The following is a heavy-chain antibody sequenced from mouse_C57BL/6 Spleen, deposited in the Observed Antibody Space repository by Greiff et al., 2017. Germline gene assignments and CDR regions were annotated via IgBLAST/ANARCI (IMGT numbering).Heavy chain of an antibody. CDR1: GYSFTDYN. CDR2: INPNSGPT. CDR3: ARGTTVVATEAMDY. J-gene: IGHJ4*01. D-gene: IGHD1-1*01. V-gene: IGHV1-39*01. Sequence: VQLQQSGPELVKPGASVKISCKASGYSFTDYNMNWVKQSNGKSLEWIGVINPNSGPTHYNQKFKDKATLTVDQSSSTAYMLLNSLTSEDSAVYYCARGTTVVATEAMDYWGTGTSVTVSS.